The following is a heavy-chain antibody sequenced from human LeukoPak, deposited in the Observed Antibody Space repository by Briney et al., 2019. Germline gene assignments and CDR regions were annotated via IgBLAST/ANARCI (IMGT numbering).Heavy chain of an antibody. V-gene: IGHV3-49*04. CDR2: IRSKAYGGTT. CDR3: TDLYSSGWYNYFDY. Sequence: GGSLRLSCTASGFTFGDHAMSWVRQAPGKGLEWVGFIRSKAYGGTTEYAASVKGRFTISRDDSKSIAYLQMNSLKTEDTAVYYCTDLYSSGWYNYFDYWGQGTLVTVSS. CDR1: GFTFGDHA. J-gene: IGHJ4*02. D-gene: IGHD6-19*01.